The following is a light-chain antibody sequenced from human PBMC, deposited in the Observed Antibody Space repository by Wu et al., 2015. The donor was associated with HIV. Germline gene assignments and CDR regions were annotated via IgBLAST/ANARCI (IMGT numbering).Light chain of an antibody. CDR1: QSIRSW. V-gene: IGKV1-5*03. CDR3: QQYNSYATWT. CDR2: KVS. Sequence: DIQMTQSPSTLSASVGDRVTITCRASQSIRSWLAWYQQKPGKAPKVLIYKVSTLESGVPSRFSGSVSGTEFTLTINSLQPDDFATYYCQQYNSYATWTFGQGTKVEVK. J-gene: IGKJ1*01.